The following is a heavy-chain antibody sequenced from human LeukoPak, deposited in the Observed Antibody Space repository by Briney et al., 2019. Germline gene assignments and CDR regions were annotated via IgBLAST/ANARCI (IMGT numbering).Heavy chain of an antibody. CDR3: ARRGSSWSNWFDP. Sequence: SETLSLTCTVSGYSINSGYTWGWIRQPPGKGVEWFGNIYHSGSTNYNPSLKSRVTISVDTSKNQFSLKLSSVTAADTAVYYCARRGSSWSNWFDPWGQGTLVTVSS. D-gene: IGHD6-13*01. J-gene: IGHJ5*02. CDR2: IYHSGST. V-gene: IGHV4-38-2*02. CDR1: GYSINSGYT.